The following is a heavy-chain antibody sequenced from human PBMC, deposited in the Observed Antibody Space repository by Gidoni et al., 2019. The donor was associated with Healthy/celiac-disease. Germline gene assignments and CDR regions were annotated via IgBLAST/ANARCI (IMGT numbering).Heavy chain of an antibody. CDR1: GFTFSSYA. CDR2: ISGSGGST. D-gene: IGHD3-10*01. Sequence: EVQLLESGGGLVQPGGSLRLSCAASGFTFSSYAMSWVRKAPGKGLEWVSVISGSGGSTYYADSVKGRFTISRDNSKNTLYLQMNSLRAEDTAVYYCAKAPNYYGSGSYYKVLDYWGQGTLVTVSS. V-gene: IGHV3-23*01. CDR3: AKAPNYYGSGSYYKVLDY. J-gene: IGHJ4*02.